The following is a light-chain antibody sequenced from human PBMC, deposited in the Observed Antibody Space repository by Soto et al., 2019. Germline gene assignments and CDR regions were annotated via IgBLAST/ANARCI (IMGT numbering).Light chain of an antibody. J-gene: IGKJ1*01. CDR3: QHYNSYPEA. V-gene: IGKV1-5*01. Sequence: GDRVTITCRASQSISSWLAWYQQKPGKAPKLLIYDASSLESGVPSRFSGSGSGTDFTLTISSLQPDDFATYYCQHYNSYPEAFGQGTKVDI. CDR2: DAS. CDR1: QSISSW.